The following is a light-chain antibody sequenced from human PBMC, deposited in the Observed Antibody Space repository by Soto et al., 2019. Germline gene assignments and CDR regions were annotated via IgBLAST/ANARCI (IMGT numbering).Light chain of an antibody. Sequence: IQLSLSPSSLSACIGDRVTLTCLASQGISNYSAWYQQKPGKVPKLLIYAASTLQSGVPSRFSGSGSGTDFTLTISSLQPEDVATYYCQKYNIAPLTFGGGTKVDI. V-gene: IGKV1-27*01. CDR1: QGISNY. CDR2: AAS. CDR3: QKYNIAPLT. J-gene: IGKJ4*01.